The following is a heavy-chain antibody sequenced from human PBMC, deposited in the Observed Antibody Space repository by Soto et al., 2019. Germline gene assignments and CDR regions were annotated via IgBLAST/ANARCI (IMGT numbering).Heavy chain of an antibody. V-gene: IGHV3-23*01. CDR3: ARGPVTPDS. D-gene: IGHD3-10*01. J-gene: IGHJ4*02. Sequence: GGSLRLSCAASGFTFDSFAMTWVRQAPGKGLEWVSAISASGGSTYYADSVKGRFTISRDSSKNTLYLQMNSLRAEDTAVYYCARGPVTPDSWGQGTLVTVSS. CDR2: ISASGGST. CDR1: GFTFDSFA.